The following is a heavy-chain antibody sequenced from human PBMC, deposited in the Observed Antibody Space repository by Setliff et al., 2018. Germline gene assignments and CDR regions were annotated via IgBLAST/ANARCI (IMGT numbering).Heavy chain of an antibody. CDR1: GGTFSDYH. CDR3: ARVAYPNGGSCRYFDN. D-gene: IGHD2-15*01. Sequence: SETLSLTCAAYGGTFSDYHWTWIRQSPEKGLEWIGEINHRGSTYYNPSLKSPVTISIDTSKNQFSLQLTSVTAADTAMYYCARVAYPNGGSCRYFDNWGQGTLVTVSS. J-gene: IGHJ4*02. CDR2: INHRGST. V-gene: IGHV4-34*01.